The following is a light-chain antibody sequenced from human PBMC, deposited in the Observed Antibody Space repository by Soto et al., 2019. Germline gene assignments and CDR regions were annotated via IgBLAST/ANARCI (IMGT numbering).Light chain of an antibody. CDR1: SSDVGSYNL. CDR3: CSYAGSSTSYV. CDR2: EGS. Sequence: QSALTQPASVSGSPGQSITISCTGTSSDVGSYNLVSWYQQHPGKAPKLMIYEGSKRPSGVSNRFSGSKSGNTASLPISGLQAEDEADYYCCSYAGSSTSYVFGTGTKLTVL. J-gene: IGLJ1*01. V-gene: IGLV2-23*01.